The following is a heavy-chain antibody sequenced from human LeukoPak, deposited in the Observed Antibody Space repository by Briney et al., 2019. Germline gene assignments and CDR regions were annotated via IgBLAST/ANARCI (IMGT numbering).Heavy chain of an antibody. Sequence: ASGKVSGKASGYTFTGYDMHWGRQAPGQGLEWMGWINPNRGNTNDAKKFQGRITMTRDTSITTAYMELSRLRPDDTAVYYCARVLQYDGDPFTIWGQGTMVTVSS. J-gene: IGHJ3*02. D-gene: IGHD2-8*01. CDR3: ARVLQYDGDPFTI. CDR1: GYTFTGYD. V-gene: IGHV1-2*02. CDR2: INPNRGNT.